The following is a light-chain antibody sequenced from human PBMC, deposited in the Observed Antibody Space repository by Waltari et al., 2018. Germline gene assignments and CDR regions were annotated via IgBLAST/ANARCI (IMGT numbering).Light chain of an antibody. V-gene: IGLV2-11*01. CDR3: CSYAGSYTVV. Sequence: QSALTQPRSVSGSPGQSVTISCTGTSSDVGGYNYVSWYQQHPGKATKLMIYDVSKRPSGVPDRFSGSKSGNTACLTISGLQAEDEADYYCCSYAGSYTVVFGGGTKLTVL. J-gene: IGLJ2*01. CDR1: SSDVGGYNY. CDR2: DVS.